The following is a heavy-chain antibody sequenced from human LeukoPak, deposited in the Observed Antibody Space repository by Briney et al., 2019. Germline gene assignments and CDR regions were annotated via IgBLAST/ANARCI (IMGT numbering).Heavy chain of an antibody. V-gene: IGHV6-1*01. CDR1: GDSVSSNSAA. CDR2: TYYRSKWYN. CDR3: ARGYGLAGYHFGLDV. J-gene: IGHJ6*04. D-gene: IGHD3-10*01. Sequence: SQTLTLSCAISGDSVSSNSAAWNWIRQSPSRGLEWLGRTYYRSKWYNDYAVSVKSRITINQDTSKNQFPLQLNSVTPEDTAVYYCARGYGLAGYHFGLDVSGNGATVTVSS.